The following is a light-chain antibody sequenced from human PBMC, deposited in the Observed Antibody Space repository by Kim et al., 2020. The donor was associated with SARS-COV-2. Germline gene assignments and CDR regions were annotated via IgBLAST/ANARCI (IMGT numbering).Light chain of an antibody. V-gene: IGKV1-27*01. Sequence: DIQMTQSPSSLSASVGDRVTITCRASQDIANSLAWYQQKPGKVPQVLIYAASTLQSGVPSRFSGSGSGTEFTLTIGSLQTEDVATYYCQKYNSAPWTFGPGTKVDI. CDR3: QKYNSAPWT. CDR1: QDIANS. CDR2: AAS. J-gene: IGKJ1*01.